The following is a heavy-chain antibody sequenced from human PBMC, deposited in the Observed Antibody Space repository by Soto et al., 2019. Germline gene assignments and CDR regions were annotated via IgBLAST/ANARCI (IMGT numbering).Heavy chain of an antibody. CDR3: AEGVLDWNYAPPNHGMAV. D-gene: IGHD1-7*01. V-gene: IGHV1-69*01. Sequence: QVQLVQSGAEVKKPGSSVKVSCKASGGTFSSYAISWVRQAPGQGLEWMGGIIPIFGTANYAQKFQGRVTITADESTSKAYLGLSSLGSEVTAVYFRAEGVLDWNYAPPNHGMAVWGQGTTVTVSS. J-gene: IGHJ6*02. CDR1: GGTFSSYA. CDR2: IIPIFGTA.